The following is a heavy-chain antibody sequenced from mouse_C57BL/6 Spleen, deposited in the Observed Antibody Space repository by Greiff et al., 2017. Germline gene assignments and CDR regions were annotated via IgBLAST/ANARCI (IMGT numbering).Heavy chain of an antibody. Sequence: VQLQQPGAKLVKPGASVKLSCKASGYTFTSYWMQWVKQRPGQGLEWIGEIDPSGSYTNYNQKFKGKATLTVDTSSSTAYMQLSSLTSEDSAVYYCARRGPYGSSYYWGQGTTLTVSS. CDR2: IDPSGSYT. J-gene: IGHJ2*01. CDR1: GYTFTSYW. V-gene: IGHV1-50*01. CDR3: ARRGPYGSSYY. D-gene: IGHD1-1*01.